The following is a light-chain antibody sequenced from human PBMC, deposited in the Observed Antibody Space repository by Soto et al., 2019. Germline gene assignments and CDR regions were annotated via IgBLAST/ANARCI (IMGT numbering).Light chain of an antibody. J-gene: IGKJ5*01. CDR3: QQRSNWPLSIT. CDR2: DAS. V-gene: IGKV3-11*01. CDR1: QSVSTY. Sequence: EIVLTQSPATLSLSPGERATLSCRASQSVSTYLAWYQQKLGQAPRLLIYDASNRATGIPARFSGSGSGTAFTLTISSLEPEDFAVYDCQQRSNWPLSITFGQGTRLEIK.